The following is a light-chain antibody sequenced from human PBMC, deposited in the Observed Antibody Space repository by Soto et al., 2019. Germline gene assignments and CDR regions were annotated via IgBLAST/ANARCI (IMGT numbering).Light chain of an antibody. CDR2: LGS. CDR3: MQTLQTPYT. Sequence: DIVMTQSPLSLPVTPGEPASISCRSSQSLLYGAGYMYVDWYLQKPGQPPHLLIFLGSIRASGVPDRFSGSVSGTDFTLKISRVETEDVGIYYCMQTLQTPYTFGQGTKLEIK. V-gene: IGKV2-28*01. CDR1: QSLLYGAGYMY. J-gene: IGKJ2*01.